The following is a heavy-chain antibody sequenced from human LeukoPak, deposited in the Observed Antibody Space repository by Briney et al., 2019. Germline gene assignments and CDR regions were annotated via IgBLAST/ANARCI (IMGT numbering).Heavy chain of an antibody. CDR2: IYPGDSDT. CDR3: ARHGYSSSWYTNWSYYYYMDV. V-gene: IGHV5-51*01. Sequence: PGESLKISFKGSGYSFTSYWIGWVRQMPGKGLEWMGIIYPGDSDTRYSPSFQGQVTISADKSISTAYLQWSSLKASHTAMYYCARHGYSSSWYTNWSYYYYMDVWGKGTTVTVSS. D-gene: IGHD6-13*01. J-gene: IGHJ6*03. CDR1: GYSFTSYW.